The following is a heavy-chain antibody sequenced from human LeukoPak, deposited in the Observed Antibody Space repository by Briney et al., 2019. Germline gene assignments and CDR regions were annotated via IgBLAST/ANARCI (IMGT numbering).Heavy chain of an antibody. Sequence: SETLSLTCAVYGGSFSGYYWSWIRQPPGKGLEWIGEINHSGSTNYNPSLKSRVTISVDTSKNQFSLSLGSVTAADTAVYDCARATSYTGHLGWWGQGTLVTVSS. D-gene: IGHD6-19*01. V-gene: IGHV4-34*01. CDR2: INHSGST. CDR1: GGSFSGYY. CDR3: ARATSYTGHLGW. J-gene: IGHJ4*02.